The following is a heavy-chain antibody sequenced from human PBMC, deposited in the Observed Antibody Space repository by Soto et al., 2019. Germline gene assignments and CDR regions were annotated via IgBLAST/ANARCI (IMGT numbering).Heavy chain of an antibody. Sequence: SETLSLTCTVSGGSISSSSYYWSWIRQHPGKGLEWIGYIYYSGSTYYNPSLKSRVTISVDTSKNQFSLKLSSVTAADTAVYYCATPTVTTPYYYYGMDVWGQGTTVTVSS. V-gene: IGHV4-31*03. CDR2: IYYSGST. J-gene: IGHJ6*02. CDR3: ATPTVTTPYYYYGMDV. CDR1: GGSISSSSYY. D-gene: IGHD4-4*01.